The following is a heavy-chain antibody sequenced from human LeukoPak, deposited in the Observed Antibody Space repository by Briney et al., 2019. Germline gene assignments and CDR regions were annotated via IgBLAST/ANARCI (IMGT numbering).Heavy chain of an antibody. CDR3: ARAHSVGDCNYDYYYYGMDV. CDR1: GFTFSSYD. V-gene: IGHV3-13*01. Sequence: GGSLRLSCAASGFTFSSYDMHWVRQATGKGLEWVSAIGTAGDTYYPGSVKGRFTISRENAKNSLYLQMKSLRAGDTAVYYCARAHSVGDCNYDYYYYGMDVWGQGTTVTVSS. CDR2: IGTAGDT. J-gene: IGHJ6*02. D-gene: IGHD1-7*01.